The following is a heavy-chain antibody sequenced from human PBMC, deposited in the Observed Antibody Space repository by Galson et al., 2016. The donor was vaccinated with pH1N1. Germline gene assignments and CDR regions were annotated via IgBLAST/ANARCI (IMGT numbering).Heavy chain of an antibody. CDR2: IYPADSDT. CDR1: GYSFPNSW. Sequence: QSGAEVKRPGESLKISCMGSGYSFPNSWIAWVRQLPGKGLEWMGMIYPADSDTRYSTSFQGQVTMSADKSSNTAHLQWNSLKASDTADYYCARRGGYTNDGFEVWGQGTMVTVS. V-gene: IGHV5-51*03. CDR3: ARRGGYTNDGFEV. J-gene: IGHJ3*01. D-gene: IGHD4-11*01.